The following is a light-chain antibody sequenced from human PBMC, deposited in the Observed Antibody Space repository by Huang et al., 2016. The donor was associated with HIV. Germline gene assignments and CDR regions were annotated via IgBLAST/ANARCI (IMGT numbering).Light chain of an antibody. CDR1: QSLLYRSNNKNY. V-gene: IGKV4-1*01. J-gene: IGKJ5*01. CDR2: WAS. Sequence: DIVMTQSPDSLAVSLGERATINCKSNQSLLYRSNNKNYLAWYQQKPGQPPKLLIYWASTRESGVPDRFSGSGSGTDFTLTISSLQAEDVAVYHCQQFYSTPITFGQGTRLEIK. CDR3: QQFYSTPIT.